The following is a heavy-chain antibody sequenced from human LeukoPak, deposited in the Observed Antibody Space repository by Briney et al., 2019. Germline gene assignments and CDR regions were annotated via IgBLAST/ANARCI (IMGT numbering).Heavy chain of an antibody. CDR3: VRDGGVSGYDLLDY. CDR2: INQDGSEE. J-gene: IGHJ4*02. D-gene: IGHD5-12*01. Sequence: GGALKLFCGTSWFTFRHYLMTWVRQAPGEGLEGGAQINQDGSEEYYMDSVKARFTISRDNAKNSVFLQMNSLRAEDTAVYYCVRDGGVSGYDLLDYWGQGTLVTVSS. V-gene: IGHV3-7*01. CDR1: WFTFRHYL.